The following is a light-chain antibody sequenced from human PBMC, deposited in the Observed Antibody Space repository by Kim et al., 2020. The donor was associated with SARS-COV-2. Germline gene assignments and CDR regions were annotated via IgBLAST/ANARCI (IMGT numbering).Light chain of an antibody. CDR1: SSDVGGYNY. Sequence: QSVLTQPASVSGSPGQSITISCTGTSSDVGGYNYVSWYQQHPGKAPKLIIFDVSSRPSGISNRFSGSKSGNTASLTISGLQAEDEADYFCTSYTSINTLVFGGGTQLTVL. CDR2: DVS. CDR3: TSYTSINTLV. V-gene: IGLV2-14*03. J-gene: IGLJ2*01.